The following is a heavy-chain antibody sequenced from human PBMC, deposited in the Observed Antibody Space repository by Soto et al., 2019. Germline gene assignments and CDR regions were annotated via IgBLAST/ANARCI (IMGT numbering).Heavy chain of an antibody. Sequence: QVQLVESGGGVVQPGRSLRFSCAASGFTFSSYGMHWVRQAPGKGLEWVAVIWYDGSNKYYADSVKGRFTISRDNSKNTLYLQMNSLRAEDTAVYYCARDQGWELDYYYYGMDVWGQGTTVTVSS. CDR3: ARDQGWELDYYYYGMDV. V-gene: IGHV3-33*01. CDR2: IWYDGSNK. D-gene: IGHD1-26*01. J-gene: IGHJ6*02. CDR1: GFTFSSYG.